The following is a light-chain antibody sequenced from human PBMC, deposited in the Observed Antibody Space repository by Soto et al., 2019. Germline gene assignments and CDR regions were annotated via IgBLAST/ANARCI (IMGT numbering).Light chain of an antibody. CDR2: GAS. V-gene: IGKV1-27*01. J-gene: IGKJ1*01. CDR3: HHYNSIPRP. CDR1: QGISEY. Sequence: DIQMAPSPSSLSASIGDRVTITCRASQGISEYLAWYQQRPGNAPNLLIYGASILQSGVPSRFSVSGSGTHFSLTISSLQPEDVATYYCHHYNSIPRPFGQGTKVEIK.